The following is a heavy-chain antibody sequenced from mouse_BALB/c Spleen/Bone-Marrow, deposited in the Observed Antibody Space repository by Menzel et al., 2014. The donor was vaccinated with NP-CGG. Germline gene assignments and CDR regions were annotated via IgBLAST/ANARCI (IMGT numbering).Heavy chain of an antibody. D-gene: IGHD2-4*01. Sequence: VQLKQSGPELVKPGASVKISCKASNYSFTEYFMNWVKQSHGKSLEWIGRINPYNGDTFYNQKFKDKATLTVDRSSSSAHMRLLNLTSADSADCYSGRVNLYTMIISNWDEGTLVTVSA. CDR1: NYSFTEYF. CDR3: GRVNLYTMIISN. V-gene: IGHV1-37*01. J-gene: IGHJ3*01. CDR2: INPYNGDT.